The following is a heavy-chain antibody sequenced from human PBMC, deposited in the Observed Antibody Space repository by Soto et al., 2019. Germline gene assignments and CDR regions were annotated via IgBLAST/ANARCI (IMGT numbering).Heavy chain of an antibody. D-gene: IGHD3-3*01. CDR1: GVTVSSNY. CDR2: IYTGGPT. CDR3: ASSPRDFYFDY. J-gene: IGHJ4*02. V-gene: IGHV3-53*01. Sequence: GGSLRLSCAASGVTVSSNYMSWVRQAPGKGLEWVSVIYTGGPTYYADSVKGRFTISRDNFKNTLYLQMTSLRAEDTAVHDCASSPRDFYFDYWGQGALVTVSS.